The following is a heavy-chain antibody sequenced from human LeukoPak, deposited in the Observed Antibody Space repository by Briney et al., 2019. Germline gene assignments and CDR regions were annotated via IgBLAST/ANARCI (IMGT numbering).Heavy chain of an antibody. CDR3: ARGRGYDQYYFDY. Sequence: SETLSLTCTVSGGSISSYYWSWIRQPPGKGLEWIGYIYYSGSTNYTPSLKSRVTISVDTSKNQFSLKLSSVTAADTAVYYCARGRGYDQYYFDYWGQGTLVTVSS. CDR2: IYYSGST. CDR1: GGSISSYY. J-gene: IGHJ4*02. V-gene: IGHV4-59*01. D-gene: IGHD5-12*01.